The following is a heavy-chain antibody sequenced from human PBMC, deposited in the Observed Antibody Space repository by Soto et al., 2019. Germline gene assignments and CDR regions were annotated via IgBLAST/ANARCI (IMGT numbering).Heavy chain of an antibody. CDR1: GGSFSGYY. V-gene: IGHV4-34*01. Sequence: LSLTCAVYGGSFSGYYWSWIRQPPGKGLEWIGEINHSGSTNYNPSLKSRVTISVDTSKNQFSLKLSSVTAADTAVYYCARGLRYCTNGVCPNWFDPWGQGTLVTVSS. J-gene: IGHJ5*01. CDR3: ARGLRYCTNGVCPNWFDP. D-gene: IGHD2-8*01. CDR2: INHSGST.